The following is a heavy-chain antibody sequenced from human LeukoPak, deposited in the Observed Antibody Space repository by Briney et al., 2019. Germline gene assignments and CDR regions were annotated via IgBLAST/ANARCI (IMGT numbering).Heavy chain of an antibody. Sequence: QPGGSLRLSCAASGFTFSIYWMSWVRQAPGKGLEWVANIRQDGSVQNYVDSVKGRFTISRDNPKNSVYLQMSSLRAEDTAVYYCLVTTRSRGFDYWGQGTLVTVSS. CDR3: LVTTRSRGFDY. V-gene: IGHV3-7*01. D-gene: IGHD1/OR15-1a*01. CDR2: IRQDGSVQ. J-gene: IGHJ4*02. CDR1: GFTFSIYW.